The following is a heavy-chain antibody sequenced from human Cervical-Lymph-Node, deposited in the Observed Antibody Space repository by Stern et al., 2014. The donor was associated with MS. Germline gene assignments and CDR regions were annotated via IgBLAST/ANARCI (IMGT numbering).Heavy chain of an antibody. J-gene: IGHJ4*02. CDR3: AREHTAMGFGF. D-gene: IGHD5-18*01. Sequence: VQLEESGAEVKTPGASVKVSCKATGYTFINFYMHWVRQAPGQGLEWMGIINPSDGSTSYAQTLQGRVTMTRDTSTNTFYMELGSLRSEDTAVYYCAREHTAMGFGFWGQGTLVTVSS. V-gene: IGHV1-46*04. CDR2: INPSDGST. CDR1: GYTFINFY.